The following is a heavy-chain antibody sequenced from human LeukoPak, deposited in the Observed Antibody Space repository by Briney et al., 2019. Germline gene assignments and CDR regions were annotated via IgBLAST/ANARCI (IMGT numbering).Heavy chain of an antibody. V-gene: IGHV1-69*13. CDR3: ARATSGSYDYFDY. D-gene: IGHD1-26*01. J-gene: IGHJ4*02. CDR1: GGTFSSYA. Sequence: SVKVSCKASGGTFSSYAISWVRQAPGQGLEWRGGIIPIFGTVNYAQKFQGRVTITADESTSTAYMELSSLRSEDTAVYYCARATSGSYDYFDYWGQGTLVTVSS. CDR2: IIPIFGTV.